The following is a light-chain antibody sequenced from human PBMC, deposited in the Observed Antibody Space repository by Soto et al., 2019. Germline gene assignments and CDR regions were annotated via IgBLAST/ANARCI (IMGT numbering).Light chain of an antibody. J-gene: IGLJ2*01. CDR1: SSNIGTNT. V-gene: IGLV1-44*01. CDR3: AAWDVSLVV. CDR2: SDN. Sequence: QLVLTQPPSASVTPGQRVTISCSGSSSNIGTNTVIWYQQLPGAAPKLLIYSDNQRPSGVPDRFSGSKSGTSASLAISGLQSEDEADYYCAAWDVSLVVFGGGTKVTVL.